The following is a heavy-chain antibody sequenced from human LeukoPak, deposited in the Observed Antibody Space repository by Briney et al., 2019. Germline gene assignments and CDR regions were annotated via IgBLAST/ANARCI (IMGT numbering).Heavy chain of an antibody. D-gene: IGHD6-6*01. CDR2: ISSSSSYI. CDR1: GFTFSSYN. V-gene: IGHV3-21*04. Sequence: GGPLRLSCAASGFTFSSYNMNWVRQAPGKGLEWVSSISSSSSYIYYADSVKGRFTISRDNAKNSVYLQMNSLRAEDTALYYCAKDGVAARHYYYGMDVWGQGTTVTVSS. CDR3: AKDGVAARHYYYGMDV. J-gene: IGHJ6*02.